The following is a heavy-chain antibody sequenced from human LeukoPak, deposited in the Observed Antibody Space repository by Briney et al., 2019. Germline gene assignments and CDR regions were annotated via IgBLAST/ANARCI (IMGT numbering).Heavy chain of an antibody. CDR1: GYTFTGYY. J-gene: IGHJ4*02. CDR2: INPNSGGT. CDR3: ARTRRWGLRPVGYFDY. V-gene: IGHV1-2*02. Sequence: GASVKVSCKASGYTFTGYYMHWVRQAPGQGLEWMGWINPNSGGTNYAQKFQGRVTMTRDTSISTAYMELSRLRSDDTAVYYCARTRRWGLRPVGYFDYWGQGTLVTVSS. D-gene: IGHD2-21*02.